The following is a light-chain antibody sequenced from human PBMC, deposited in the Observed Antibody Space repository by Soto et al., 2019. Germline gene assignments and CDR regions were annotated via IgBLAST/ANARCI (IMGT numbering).Light chain of an antibody. V-gene: IGKV3D-15*01. J-gene: IGKJ2*01. Sequence: EVVMTQSTATLSVSPGERATLSCRASQSVSGNIAWYQHKPGQTPRLLIYGASTRAAGIPARFSGSGSATEFTLTIRSLQSEDVAVSYCHHYNNWPPYTFGQGTKLEIK. CDR1: QSVSGN. CDR2: GAS. CDR3: HHYNNWPPYT.